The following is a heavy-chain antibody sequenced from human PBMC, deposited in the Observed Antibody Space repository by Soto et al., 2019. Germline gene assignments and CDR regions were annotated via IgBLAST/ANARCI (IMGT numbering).Heavy chain of an antibody. J-gene: IGHJ5*02. CDR1: GGSISSSDYY. D-gene: IGHD3-10*01. CDR2: IYCSGKT. V-gene: IGHV4-39*01. Sequence: PSETLPLTCTVSGGSISSSDYYWGWIRQPPGKGLEWIGSIYCSGKTLYNPSLQSRVTISVDTSKNQFTLNLRSLTAADTAVYYCVCLYGLGSRNRFFPWGQ. CDR3: VCLYGLGSRNRFFP.